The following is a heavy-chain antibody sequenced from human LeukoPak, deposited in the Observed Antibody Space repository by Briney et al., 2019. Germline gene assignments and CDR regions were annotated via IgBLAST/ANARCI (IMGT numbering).Heavy chain of an antibody. D-gene: IGHD5-24*01. Sequence: GSLRLSCAASGFTFNSYDMSWVRQAPGKGLELVSAISGSGGTYYAESVKGRFTVSRDNSNNTLYLQMDGMRAEDTAVYYCAKDYSAYNYLADFDYWGQGTLVTVSS. J-gene: IGHJ4*02. CDR2: ISGSGGT. V-gene: IGHV3-23*01. CDR3: AKDYSAYNYLADFDY. CDR1: GFTFNSYD.